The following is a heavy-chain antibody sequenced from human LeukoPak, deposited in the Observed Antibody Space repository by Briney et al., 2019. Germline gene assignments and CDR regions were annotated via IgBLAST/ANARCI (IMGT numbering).Heavy chain of an antibody. J-gene: IGHJ4*02. CDR1: GYTFTSYY. V-gene: IGHV1-46*03. CDR3: ARVPPAPLSPIAVATNYFDY. CDR2: INPSGSNT. D-gene: IGHD6-19*01. Sequence: ASVKVSCKASGYTFTSYYMHWVRQAPGQGLEWMGIINPSGSNTSYAQKFQGRVTMTRDTSTSTVYMELSSLRSEDTAVYYCARVPPAPLSPIAVATNYFDYWGQGTLVTVSS.